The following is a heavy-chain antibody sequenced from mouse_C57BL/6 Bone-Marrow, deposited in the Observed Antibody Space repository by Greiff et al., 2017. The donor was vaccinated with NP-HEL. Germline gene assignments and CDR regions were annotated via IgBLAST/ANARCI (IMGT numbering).Heavy chain of an antibody. Sequence: QVQLQQSGPELVKPGASVKISCKASGYAFSSSWMNWVKQRPGKGLEWIGRIYPGDGDTNYNGKFKGKATLTADKSSSTAYMQLSSRTSEDTAVYFCALAYYSNYGAKEDWGQGTSVTVSS. CDR1: GYAFSSSW. CDR3: ALAYYSNYGAKED. V-gene: IGHV1-82*01. D-gene: IGHD2-5*01. J-gene: IGHJ4*01. CDR2: IYPGDGDT.